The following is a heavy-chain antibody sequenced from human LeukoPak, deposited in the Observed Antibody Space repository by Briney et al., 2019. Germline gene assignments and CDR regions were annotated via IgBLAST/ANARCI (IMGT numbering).Heavy chain of an antibody. CDR3: ARTRYYYNSRSYGAPYYFDY. J-gene: IGHJ4*02. CDR2: INHSGST. Sequence: SETLSLTCAVYGGSFSGYYWSWIRQPPGKGMEWIGEINHSGSTNYNPSLKSRVTISVDTSKNQFSLKLSSVTAADTAVYYCARTRYYYNSRSYGAPYYFDYWGQGTLVTVSS. V-gene: IGHV4-34*01. D-gene: IGHD3-10*01. CDR1: GGSFSGYY.